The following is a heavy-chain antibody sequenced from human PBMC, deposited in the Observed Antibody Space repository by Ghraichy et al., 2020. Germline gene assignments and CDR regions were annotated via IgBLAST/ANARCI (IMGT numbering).Heavy chain of an antibody. Sequence: ASVKVSCKASGYTFTGYYMHWVRQAPGQGLEWMGWINPNSGGTNYAQKFQGRVTMTRDTSISTAYMELSRLRSDDTAVYYCATPPYYYDSSGYFNGWGQGILVTVTS. CDR1: GYTFTGYY. D-gene: IGHD3-22*01. CDR3: ATPPYYYDSSGYFNG. CDR2: INPNSGGT. J-gene: IGHJ4*02. V-gene: IGHV1-2*02.